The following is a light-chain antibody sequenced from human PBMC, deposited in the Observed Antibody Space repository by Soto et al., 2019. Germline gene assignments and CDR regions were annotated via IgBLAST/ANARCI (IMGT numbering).Light chain of an antibody. CDR2: SNN. CDR3: AAWDDSLSGFYV. V-gene: IGLV1-44*01. CDR1: SSNIGAGYD. J-gene: IGLJ1*01. Sequence: QSVLTQPPSVSGAPGQRVTISCTGSSSNIGAGYDVHWYQQLPGTAPKLLIYSNNQRPSGVPDRFSGSKSGTSASLAISGLQSEDEADYYCAAWDDSLSGFYVFGTGTKVTVL.